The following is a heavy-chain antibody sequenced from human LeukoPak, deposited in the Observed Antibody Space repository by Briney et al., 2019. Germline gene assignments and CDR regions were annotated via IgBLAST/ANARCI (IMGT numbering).Heavy chain of an antibody. CDR1: GDSISSSNFH. J-gene: IGHJ5*02. Sequence: SETLSLTCSVTGDSISSSNFHWGWIRPSPGKGLEWIGTIDYRGRTFYNPSLNNRVTISADTSRNQLSLKLSSVTATDTAIYYCVRRVNTYGGWFDRWGQGALVTVSS. CDR3: VRRVNTYGGWFDR. V-gene: IGHV4-39*01. D-gene: IGHD5-18*01. CDR2: IDYRGRT.